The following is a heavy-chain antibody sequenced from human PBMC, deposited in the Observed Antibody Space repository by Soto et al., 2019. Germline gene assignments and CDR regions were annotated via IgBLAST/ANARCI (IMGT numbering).Heavy chain of an antibody. CDR2: IIPILGIA. V-gene: IGHV1-69*02. Sequence: SVKVSCKASGGTFSSYTISWVRQAPGRGLEWMGRIIPILGIANYAQKFQGRVTITADKSTSTAYMELSSLRSEDTAVYYCASASPLRYFDWFPFDYWGQGTLVTVSS. J-gene: IGHJ4*02. CDR3: ASASPLRYFDWFPFDY. D-gene: IGHD3-9*01. CDR1: GGTFSSYT.